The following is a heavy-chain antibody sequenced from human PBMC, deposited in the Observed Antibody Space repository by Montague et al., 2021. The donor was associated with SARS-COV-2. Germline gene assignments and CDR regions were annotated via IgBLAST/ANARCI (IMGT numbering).Heavy chain of an antibody. CDR3: TYHSGSYVWFDP. CDR2: TYYRSKWYN. CDR1: EDSVPSNSGS. D-gene: IGHD1-26*01. Sequence: CAISEDSVPSNSGSWNWIRQSPSRGLEWLGRTYYRSKWYNDYSVSVKSRITINPDTSKNQFSLQLNSVTPEDTAMYYCTYHSGSYVWFDPWGQGILVIVSS. J-gene: IGHJ5*02. V-gene: IGHV6-1*01.